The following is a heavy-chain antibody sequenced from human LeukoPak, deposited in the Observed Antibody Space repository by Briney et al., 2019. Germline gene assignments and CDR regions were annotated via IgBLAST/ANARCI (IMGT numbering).Heavy chain of an antibody. J-gene: IGHJ4*02. V-gene: IGHV4-34*01. CDR2: INPGGTT. D-gene: IGHD4-17*01. Sequence: SETLSLTGAVHGGSFSGYYWAWIRQPPGKGLEWIGEINPGGTTNYHPSLKRRVTISADTSKSQFSLELRSVTAADTAVFYCARAKSTVSTYFDSWGQGSLVTVSS. CDR1: GGSFSGYY. CDR3: ARAKSTVSTYFDS.